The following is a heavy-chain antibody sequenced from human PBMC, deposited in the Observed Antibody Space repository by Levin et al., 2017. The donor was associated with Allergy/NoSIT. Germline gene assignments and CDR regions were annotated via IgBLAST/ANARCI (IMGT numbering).Heavy chain of an antibody. V-gene: IGHV1-18*01. D-gene: IGHD3-16*01. J-gene: IGHJ4*02. CDR2: ISAYNGNT. CDR3: ARDSPYDYVWGSYERFDY. CDR1: GYTFTSYG. Sequence: ASVKVSCKASGYTFTSYGISWVPQAPGQGLEWMGWISAYNGNTNYAQKLQGRVTMTTDTSTSTAYMELRSLRSDDTAVYYCARDSPYDYVWGSYERFDYWGQGTLVTVSS.